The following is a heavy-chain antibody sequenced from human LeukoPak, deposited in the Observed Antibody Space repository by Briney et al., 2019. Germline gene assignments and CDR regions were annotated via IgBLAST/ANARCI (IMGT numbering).Heavy chain of an antibody. J-gene: IGHJ4*02. CDR3: AREWGLIAVAGGPGY. D-gene: IGHD2-21*01. V-gene: IGHV3-33*01. Sequence: PGGSLRLSCAASGFTFNRYAMNWVRQAPGKGLEWVAFIWYDGSNKYYADSVKGRFTISRDNSKNTLFLEMNDLKAEDTAVYYCAREWGLIAVAGGPGYWGQGTLVTVSS. CDR2: IWYDGSNK. CDR1: GFTFNRYA.